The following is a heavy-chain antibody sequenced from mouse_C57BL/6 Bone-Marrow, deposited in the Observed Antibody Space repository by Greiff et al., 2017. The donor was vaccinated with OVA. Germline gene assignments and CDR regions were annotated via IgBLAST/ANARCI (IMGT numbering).Heavy chain of an antibody. D-gene: IGHD2-4*01. J-gene: IGHJ3*01. CDR2: INPSTGGT. V-gene: IGHV1-42*01. CDR3: ARHYDYDVRFAY. CDR1: GYSFTGYY. Sequence: VQLQQSGPELVKPGASVKISCKASGYSFTGYYMNWVKQSPEKSLEWIGEINPSTGGTTYNQKFKAKATLTVDKSSSTAYMQLKSLTSEDSAVDYCARHYDYDVRFAYWGQGTLVTVSA.